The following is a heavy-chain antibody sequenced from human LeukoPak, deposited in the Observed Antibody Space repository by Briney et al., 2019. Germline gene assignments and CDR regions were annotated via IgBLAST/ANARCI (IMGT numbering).Heavy chain of an antibody. J-gene: IGHJ4*02. Sequence: GGSLRLSCAASGFTFSSYSMNWVRQAPGKGLEWVSSISSSSSYIHYADSVKGRFTISRNNAKNSLYLQMNSLRAEDTAVYHCAREYPRGAAAPDYWGQGTLVTVSS. D-gene: IGHD6-13*01. V-gene: IGHV3-21*01. CDR3: AREYPRGAAAPDY. CDR1: GFTFSSYS. CDR2: ISSSSSYI.